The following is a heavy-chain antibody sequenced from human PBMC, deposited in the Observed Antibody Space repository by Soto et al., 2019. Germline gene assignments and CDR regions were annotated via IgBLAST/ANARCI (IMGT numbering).Heavy chain of an antibody. CDR1: GYTFTSYG. J-gene: IGHJ6*02. CDR2: ISAYNGNT. V-gene: IGHV1-18*01. CDR3: ARDFGRSSSSYYYYGMDV. Sequence: GASVKVSCTASGYTFTSYGISWVRQAPGQGLEWMGWISAYNGNTNYAQKLQGRVTMTTDTSTSTAYMELRSLRSDDTAVYYCARDFGRSSSSYYYYGMDVWGQGTTVTVSS. D-gene: IGHD6-6*01.